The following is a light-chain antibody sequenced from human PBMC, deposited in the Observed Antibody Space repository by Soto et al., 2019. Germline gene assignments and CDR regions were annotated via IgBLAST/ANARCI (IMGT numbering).Light chain of an antibody. J-gene: IGKJ5*01. Sequence: IVLTQSPGTLSLSPGERVTLSCRASQSVTTRLAWYQHKPGQAPTLLMSGASNRASGVPVRFSGSGSGTAFTLTITRLEAEDFALYYGQQYGGSPITFGLGTRLEIK. CDR1: QSVTTR. CDR2: GAS. CDR3: QQYGGSPIT. V-gene: IGKV3-20*01.